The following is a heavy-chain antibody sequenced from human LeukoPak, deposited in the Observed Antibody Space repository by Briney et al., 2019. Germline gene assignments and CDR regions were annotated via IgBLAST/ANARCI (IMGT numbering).Heavy chain of an antibody. Sequence: GESLKISCKGSGYSFTSYWIGWVRQMPGKGLEWMGIIYPGDSDTRYSPSFQGQVTISADKSISTAYLQWCSLKASDTAMYYCARWVVPAAIDHYYYYYMDVWGKGTTVTVSS. CDR2: IYPGDSDT. CDR1: GYSFTSYW. J-gene: IGHJ6*03. CDR3: ARWVVPAAIDHYYYYYMDV. V-gene: IGHV5-51*01. D-gene: IGHD2-2*01.